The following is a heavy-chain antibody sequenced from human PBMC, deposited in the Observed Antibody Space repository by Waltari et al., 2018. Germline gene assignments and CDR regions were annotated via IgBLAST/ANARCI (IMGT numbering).Heavy chain of an antibody. CDR3: ARGPNSSSWYFWFDP. CDR1: GGSISSGDYY. Sequence: QVQLQESGPGRVKPSQTLSLTSPVSGGSISSGDYYWSWIRQPPGKGLEWIGYIYYSGSTYYNPSLKSRVTISVDTSKNQFSLKLSSVTAADTAVYYCARGPNSSSWYFWFDPWGQGTLVTVSS. CDR2: IYYSGST. D-gene: IGHD6-13*01. V-gene: IGHV4-30-4*08. J-gene: IGHJ5*02.